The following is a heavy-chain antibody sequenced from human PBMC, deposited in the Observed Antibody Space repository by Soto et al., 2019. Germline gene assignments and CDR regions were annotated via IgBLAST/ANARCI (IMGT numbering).Heavy chain of an antibody. CDR3: ARVGFIYYDSSGYALGTFDI. CDR1: GYTFTSYY. CDR2: INPSGGST. J-gene: IGHJ3*02. V-gene: IGHV1-46*01. Sequence: ASVKVSCKASGYTFTSYYMHWVRQAPGQGLEWMGIINPSGGSTSYAQKFQGRATMTRDTSTSTVYMELSSLRSEDTAVYYCARVGFIYYDSSGYALGTFDIWGQGTMVTVSS. D-gene: IGHD3-22*01.